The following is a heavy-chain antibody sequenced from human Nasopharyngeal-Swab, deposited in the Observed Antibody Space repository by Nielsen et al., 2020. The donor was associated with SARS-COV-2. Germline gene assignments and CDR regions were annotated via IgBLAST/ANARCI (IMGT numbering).Heavy chain of an antibody. CDR2: IKRKADGGTV. D-gene: IGHD6-19*01. V-gene: IGHV3-15*01. J-gene: IGHJ4*02. CDR1: GFVFSSVW. CDR3: TTLHRTGWF. Sequence: GGSLRLSCAASGFVFSSVWMSWVRQAPGKGLEWVGRIKRKADGGTVEYATAERGRFSISRDDSRYTLLLQMNRLKTEDTAVYYCTTLHRTGWFWGQGTLVTVSS.